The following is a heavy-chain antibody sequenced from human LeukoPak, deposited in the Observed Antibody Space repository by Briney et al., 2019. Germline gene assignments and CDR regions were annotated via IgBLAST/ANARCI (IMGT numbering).Heavy chain of an antibody. J-gene: IGHJ4*02. V-gene: IGHV1-2*02. Sequence: ASVKVSCKASGYTVTGYYMHWVGQAPGQGLEWMGWINPNSGGTNYAQKFQGRVTMTRDTSISTAYMELSRLRSDDTAVYYCARAVARFRFDYWGQGTLVTVSS. CDR2: INPNSGGT. D-gene: IGHD3-3*01. CDR1: GYTVTGYY. CDR3: ARAVARFRFDY.